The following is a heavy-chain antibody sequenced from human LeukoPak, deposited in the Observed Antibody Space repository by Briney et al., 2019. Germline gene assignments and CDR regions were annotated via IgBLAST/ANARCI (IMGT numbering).Heavy chain of an antibody. D-gene: IGHD1-1*01. CDR2: ISYDGSNK. CDR3: AREFPTAALDS. CDR1: GFTFSSYA. V-gene: IGHV3-30-3*01. Sequence: GGSLRLSCAASGFTFSSYAMHWVRQAPGKGLEWVAVISYDGSNKYYADSVKGRFTISRDNSKNTLYLQMNSLRAEDTAVYYCAREFPTAALDSWGQGTLVTVSS. J-gene: IGHJ4*02.